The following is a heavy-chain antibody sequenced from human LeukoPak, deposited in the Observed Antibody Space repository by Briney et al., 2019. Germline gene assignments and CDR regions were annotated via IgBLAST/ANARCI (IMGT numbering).Heavy chain of an antibody. Sequence: ASVKVSCKASGYTFTGYYMHWVRQAPGQGLEWMGWINPNSGGTNYAQKFQGRVTMTRDTSISTAYMELSRLRSDDTAVYYCASSGILRYFDWPPGPYYMDVWGKGTTVTVSS. CDR1: GYTFTGYY. D-gene: IGHD3-9*01. CDR2: INPNSGGT. J-gene: IGHJ6*03. V-gene: IGHV1-2*02. CDR3: ASSGILRYFDWPPGPYYMDV.